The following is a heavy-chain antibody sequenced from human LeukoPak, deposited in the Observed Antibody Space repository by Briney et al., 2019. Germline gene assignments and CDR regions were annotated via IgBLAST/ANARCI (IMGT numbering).Heavy chain of an antibody. CDR2: INSDGSST. V-gene: IGHV3-74*01. Sequence: PGGSLRLSCAASGVTFSSYWMHWVRQAPGKGLVWVSRINSDGSSTSYADSVKGRFTISRDNAKNTLYLQMNSLRAEDTAVYYCARVIAAAGTSDYYYYMDVWGKGTTVTVSS. CDR3: ARVIAAAGTSDYYYYMDV. CDR1: GVTFSSYW. J-gene: IGHJ6*03. D-gene: IGHD6-13*01.